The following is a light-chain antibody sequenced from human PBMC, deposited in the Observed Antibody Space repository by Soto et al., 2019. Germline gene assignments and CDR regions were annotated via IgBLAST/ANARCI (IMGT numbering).Light chain of an antibody. V-gene: IGKV1-9*01. CDR1: QGVRSY. Sequence: DIQLTQSPSLLSASVGDRVTITCRASQGVRSYLAWYQQKPGEAPKVLIYGTSTLQSGVPSRFSGSGSRTEFPLTISSLQPEDFATYYCQQLSSYPLTFGGGTKVEIK. CDR3: QQLSSYPLT. CDR2: GTS. J-gene: IGKJ4*01.